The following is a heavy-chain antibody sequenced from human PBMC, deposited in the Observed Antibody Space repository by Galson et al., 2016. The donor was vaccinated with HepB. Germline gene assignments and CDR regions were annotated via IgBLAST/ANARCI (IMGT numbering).Heavy chain of an antibody. D-gene: IGHD1-26*01. CDR2: TSGNADIT. V-gene: IGHV3-64D*06. Sequence: SLRLSCAASGFIFSAYAMHWVRQAPGTGLECVSATSGNADITHYVDSVKGRFTTSKDFSKSTLYLQMSSLRVEDTAVYYCVRVVNGSYCTWGQGTLVTVSS. CDR1: GFIFSAYA. CDR3: VRVVNGSYCT. J-gene: IGHJ5*02.